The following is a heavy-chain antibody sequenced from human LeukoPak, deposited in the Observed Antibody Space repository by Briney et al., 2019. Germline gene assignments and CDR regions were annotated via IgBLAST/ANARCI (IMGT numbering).Heavy chain of an antibody. CDR1: GGSIGSYY. CDR3: ARGYGDYYYGMDV. D-gene: IGHD4-17*01. J-gene: IGHJ6*02. CDR2: IYFTGTT. V-gene: IGHV4-59*01. Sequence: SETLSLTCTVSGGSIGSYYWSWIRQPPGKGLEWIGDIYFTGTTNSNPSLKSRVTISLDTSKNQFSLNLTSVTAADTAVYYCARGYGDYYYGMDVWGQGTTVTVSS.